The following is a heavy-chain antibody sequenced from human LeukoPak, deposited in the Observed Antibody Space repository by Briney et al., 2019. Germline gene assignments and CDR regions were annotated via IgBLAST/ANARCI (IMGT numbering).Heavy chain of an antibody. CDR3: ARAAYSSTWYSRYFDL. J-gene: IGHJ2*01. D-gene: IGHD6-13*01. CDR1: GFTFRSYD. CDR2: IGTAGEI. V-gene: IGHV3-13*01. Sequence: HPGGSLRLSCAASGFTFRSYDMHWVRQATGKGLEWVSGIGTAGEIYYPGSVKGRFTISRENAKNSLYLQMNSLRAGDTAVYYCARAAYSSTWYSRYFDLWGRGTLATVSS.